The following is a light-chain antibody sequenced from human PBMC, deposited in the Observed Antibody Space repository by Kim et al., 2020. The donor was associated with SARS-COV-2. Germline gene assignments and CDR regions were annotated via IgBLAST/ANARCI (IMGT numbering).Light chain of an antibody. J-gene: IGLJ3*02. CDR2: RNN. V-gene: IGLV1-47*01. Sequence: GHGVTISFTGGSSNIGSNYVHWYQHLPGTASKLLLYRNNQRPSGVPDRVSGSKSGTSASLAITGLRSEDEADYYCAAWDDSLSGWVFGGGTQLTVL. CDR1: SSNIGSNY. CDR3: AAWDDSLSGWV.